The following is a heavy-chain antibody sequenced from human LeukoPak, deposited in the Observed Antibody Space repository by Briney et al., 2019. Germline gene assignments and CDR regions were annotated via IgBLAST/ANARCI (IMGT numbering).Heavy chain of an antibody. D-gene: IGHD1-26*01. CDR2: ISSSGSTI. CDR1: GFTFSSYS. J-gene: IGHJ4*02. V-gene: IGHV3-48*04. CDR3: ARDLSVGSQLRRKGYFDY. Sequence: GGSLRLSCAASGFTFSSYSMNWVRQAPGKGLEWVSYISSSGSTIYYADSVKGRFTISRDNAKNSLFLQMNSLRAEDTAVYYCARDLSVGSQLRRKGYFDYWGQGALVTVSS.